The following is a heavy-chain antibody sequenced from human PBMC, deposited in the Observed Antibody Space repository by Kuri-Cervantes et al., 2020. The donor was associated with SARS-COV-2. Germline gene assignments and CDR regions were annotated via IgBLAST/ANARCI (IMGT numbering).Heavy chain of an antibody. CDR3: AMSPSSAGAFDI. Sequence: KVSCKGSGYSFTSYWIGWVRQMPGKGLEWMGTIYPGDSDTRYSPSFQGQVTISADKSISTAYLQWSSLKASDTAMYYCAMSPSSAGAFDIWGQGTMVTVSS. D-gene: IGHD6-6*01. J-gene: IGHJ3*02. V-gene: IGHV5-51*01. CDR1: GYSFTSYW. CDR2: IYPGDSDT.